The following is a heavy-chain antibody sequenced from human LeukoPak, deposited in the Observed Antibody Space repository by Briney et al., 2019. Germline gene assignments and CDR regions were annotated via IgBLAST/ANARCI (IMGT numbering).Heavy chain of an antibody. V-gene: IGHV3-30*02. D-gene: IGHD3-22*01. CDR2: IRYDGSNK. CDR3: AKDYFWHDTTGYVFES. CDR1: GFTFSSYG. Sequence: PGRSLRLSCAASGFTFSSYGMHWVRQAPGKGLEWVAFIRYDGSNKYYADSVKGRFTISRDNSKNTLYLQMNSLRAEDTAVYYCAKDYFWHDTTGYVFESWGQGTLVTVSS. J-gene: IGHJ4*02.